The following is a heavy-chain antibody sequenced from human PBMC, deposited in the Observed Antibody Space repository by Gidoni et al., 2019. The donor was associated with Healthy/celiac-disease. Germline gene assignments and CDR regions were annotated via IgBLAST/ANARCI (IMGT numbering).Heavy chain of an antibody. V-gene: IGHV1-8*01. CDR1: GYTFTSYD. D-gene: IGHD2-15*01. CDR3: ARVVGYCSGGSCSRFSP. CDR2: MNPNSGNT. J-gene: IGHJ5*02. Sequence: QVQLVQSGAEVKTPGASVKVSCKASGYTFTSYDINWVRQATGQGLEWMGWMNPNSGNTGYAQKFQGRVTMTRNTSISTAYMELSSLRSEDTAVYYCARVVGYCSGGSCSRFSPWGQGTLVTVSS.